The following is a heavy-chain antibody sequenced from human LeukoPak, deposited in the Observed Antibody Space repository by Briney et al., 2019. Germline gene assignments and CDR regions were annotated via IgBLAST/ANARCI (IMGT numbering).Heavy chain of an antibody. Sequence: SVKVSCKASGGTFSSYAISWVRQAPGQGLEWMGGIIPIFGTANYAQKLQGRVTMTTDTSTSTAYMELRSLRSDDTAVYYCARGVVVPAAIRDYYYYYMDVWGKGTTVTVSS. V-gene: IGHV1-69*05. CDR3: ARGVVVPAAIRDYYYYYMDV. D-gene: IGHD2-2*01. J-gene: IGHJ6*03. CDR1: GGTFSSYA. CDR2: IIPIFGTA.